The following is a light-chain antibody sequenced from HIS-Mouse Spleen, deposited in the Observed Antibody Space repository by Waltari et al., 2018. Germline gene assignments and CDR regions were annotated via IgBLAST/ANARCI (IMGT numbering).Light chain of an antibody. Sequence: QSALTQPASVSGSPGQSITISCTGTSSTVGGYNYVPWYQQHPGKAPKLMIYEVSNRPSGVSNRFSGSKSGNTASLTISGLQAEDEADYYCSSYTSSSPYVVFGGGTKLTVL. J-gene: IGLJ2*01. V-gene: IGLV2-14*01. CDR1: SSTVGGYNY. CDR2: EVS. CDR3: SSYTSSSPYVV.